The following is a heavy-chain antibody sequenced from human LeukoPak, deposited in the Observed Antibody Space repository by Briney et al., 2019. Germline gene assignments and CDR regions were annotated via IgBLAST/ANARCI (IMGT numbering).Heavy chain of an antibody. CDR2: ISSGGSVM. CDR1: GYTFSDYT. V-gene: IGHV3-48*01. D-gene: IGHD4-23*01. Sequence: GGSLRLSCGASGYTFSDYTMNWVRQAPGKGPEWISYISSGGSVMHYADSVKGRFTISRDNVENSLYLQMNSLRAEDTAVYYCASGGYGGPPVWGQGTLVTVSS. J-gene: IGHJ4*02. CDR3: ASGGYGGPPV.